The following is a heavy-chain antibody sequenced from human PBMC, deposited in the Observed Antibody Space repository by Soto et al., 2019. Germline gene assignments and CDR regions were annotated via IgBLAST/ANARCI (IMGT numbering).Heavy chain of an antibody. D-gene: IGHD1-1*01. CDR2: IIPVSGPA. CDR1: GGTLNNYV. V-gene: IGHV1-69*01. Sequence: QVRLVQSGAEVKKPGSSVKVSCKASGGTLNNYVLNWVRQAPGQGLEWMGAIIPVSGPADYAQRFQGRVTITADLSTATVYMELSSLTSDDTAVYYCAGGTWKPHWGQGTLVTVSS. J-gene: IGHJ4*02. CDR3: AGGTWKPH.